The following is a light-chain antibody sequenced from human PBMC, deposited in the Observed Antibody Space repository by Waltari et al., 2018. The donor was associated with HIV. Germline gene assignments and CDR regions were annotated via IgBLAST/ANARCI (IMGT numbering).Light chain of an antibody. CDR3: QAWDTDTTAVI. V-gene: IGLV3-1*01. CDR2: QDT. CDR1: KLGPIY. Sequence: ELPQPPSVSVSPGQRASIPCSGEKLGPIYTSWYQQRSGPSPVLVMYQDTKRPSGSPERFSASNSGNTATLTISGTQAMDEADYNCQAWDTDTTAVIFGGGTKLTVL. J-gene: IGLJ2*01.